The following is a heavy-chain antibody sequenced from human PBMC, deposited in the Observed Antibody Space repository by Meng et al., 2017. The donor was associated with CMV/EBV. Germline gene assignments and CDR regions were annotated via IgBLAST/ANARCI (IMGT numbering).Heavy chain of an antibody. J-gene: IGHJ6*02. V-gene: IGHV3-53*01. CDR3: ASREGYYNFWTPPGGMDV. CDR1: GFSVSDNY. CDR2: IYSGGNT. D-gene: IGHD3-3*01. Sequence: GESLKISCAASGFSVSDNYISWVRQPPGTGLEWGSVIYSGGNTYYADSVKGRFSISRDRLKNTVLLQMNSLRAEDTAVYYCASREGYYNFWTPPGGMDVWGQGTTVTVSS.